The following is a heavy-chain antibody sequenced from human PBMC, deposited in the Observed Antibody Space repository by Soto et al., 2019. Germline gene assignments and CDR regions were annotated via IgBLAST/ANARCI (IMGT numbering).Heavy chain of an antibody. CDR3: ARHRAFDV. CDR2: IYPDDSET. CDR1: GYSFLNYW. Sequence: GESLKISCKGSGYSFLNYWIGWVRQMPGKDLEWIGIIYPDDSETRYSPSFQGRVTISVDRSISTAYLQWSSLKASDTAMYYCARHRAFDVWGQGTMVTVSS. V-gene: IGHV5-51*01. J-gene: IGHJ3*01.